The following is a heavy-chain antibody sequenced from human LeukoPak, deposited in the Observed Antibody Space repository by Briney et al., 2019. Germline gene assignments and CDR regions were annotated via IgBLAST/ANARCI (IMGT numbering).Heavy chain of an antibody. J-gene: IGHJ4*02. D-gene: IGHD6-19*01. CDR1: GFTVSSNY. CDR2: IYSGGST. V-gene: IGHV3-66*01. CDR3: ARVRYSSGWYFDY. Sequence: GGSLRLSCAASGFTVSSNYMSWVRQAPGKGLEWVSVIYSGGSTYYADSVKGRFTISRDNSKNTLYLQMNSLRAEDTAVYYCARVRYSSGWYFDYWGQGTLVTVSS.